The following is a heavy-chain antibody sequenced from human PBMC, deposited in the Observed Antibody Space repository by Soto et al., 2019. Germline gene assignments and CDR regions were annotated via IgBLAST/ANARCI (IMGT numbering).Heavy chain of an antibody. J-gene: IGHJ6*02. CDR2: ISGSGGST. CDR3: AKDFSYSSGWYYYYGMDV. Sequence: GGSLRLSCAASGFTFSSYAMSWVRQAPGKWLEWVSAISGSGGSTYYADSVKGRFTISRDNSKNTLYLQMNSLRAEDTAVYYCAKDFSYSSGWYYYYGMDVWGQWTTVTVSS. CDR1: GFTFSSYA. V-gene: IGHV3-23*01. D-gene: IGHD6-19*01.